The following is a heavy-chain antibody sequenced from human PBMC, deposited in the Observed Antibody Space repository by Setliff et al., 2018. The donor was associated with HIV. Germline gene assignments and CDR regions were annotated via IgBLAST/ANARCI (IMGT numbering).Heavy chain of an antibody. J-gene: IGHJ4*02. Sequence: PSETLSLTCAVSNESISSRDWWSWVRQPPGKGLEWIGEMFHSGSTNYNPSLKSRVTISVDTSKNQFSLKLNSVTAADTAVYYCERGGQSSGYAIEYWGQGTLVTVSS. V-gene: IGHV4-4*02. CDR2: MFHSGST. D-gene: IGHD5-12*01. CDR3: ERGGQSSGYAIEY. CDR1: NESISSRDW.